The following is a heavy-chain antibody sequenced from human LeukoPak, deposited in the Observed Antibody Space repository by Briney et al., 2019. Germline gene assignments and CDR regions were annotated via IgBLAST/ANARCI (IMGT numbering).Heavy chain of an antibody. Sequence: PGGSLRLSCVASGFTFSSFWMHWVRQAPGKGLVWVSRIKTDGTTTRYADSVKGRFTISRDNSKNTLHLQMNSLRVEDTAVYYCARGQSYYEAFDIWGQGTMVTVSS. CDR3: ARGQSYYEAFDI. J-gene: IGHJ3*02. V-gene: IGHV3-74*01. D-gene: IGHD1-26*01. CDR1: GFTFSSFW. CDR2: IKTDGTTT.